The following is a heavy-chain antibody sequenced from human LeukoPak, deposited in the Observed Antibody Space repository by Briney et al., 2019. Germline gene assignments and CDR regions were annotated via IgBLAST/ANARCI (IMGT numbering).Heavy chain of an antibody. Sequence: ASVKVSCKVSGYTLTELSMHWVRQAPGKGLEWMGGFDPEDGETIYAQKFQGRVTMTEDTSTDTAYMELSSLRSEDTAVYYCARQRGSSWYSYYYYGMDVWGQGTTVTVSS. J-gene: IGHJ6*02. CDR3: ARQRGSSWYSYYYYGMDV. CDR2: FDPEDGET. D-gene: IGHD6-13*01. CDR1: GYTLTELS. V-gene: IGHV1-24*01.